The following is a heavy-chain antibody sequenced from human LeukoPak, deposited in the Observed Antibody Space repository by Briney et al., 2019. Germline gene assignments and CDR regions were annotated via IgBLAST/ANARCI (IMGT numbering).Heavy chain of an antibody. V-gene: IGHV3-21*01. J-gene: IGHJ6*03. CDR1: GLTSSSYT. CDR2: ISTSSCYI. Sequence: PGGSLRLSCAASGLTSSSYTMNWVRQAPGKGLEGVSSISTSSCYIYYADSVKGRFTISRDNAKKSLYLQMNSLRAEDTAVYYCARDGDTVLTRGYYYYMDVWGKGTTVTISS. D-gene: IGHD4-23*01. CDR3: ARDGDTVLTRGYYYYMDV.